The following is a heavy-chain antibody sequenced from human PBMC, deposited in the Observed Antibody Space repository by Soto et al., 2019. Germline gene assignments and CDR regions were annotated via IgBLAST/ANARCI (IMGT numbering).Heavy chain of an antibody. J-gene: IGHJ4*02. CDR2: IYSGGST. CDR1: GFTVSSNC. Sequence: GGSLRVSCAAAGFTVSSNCMSWIRKAPGKGLEWVSVIYSGGSTYYADSVKGRFTISRDNSKNTLYLQMNSLRAEDTAVYYCARDRGDYDFWSGYYSFDYWGQGTLVTVS. D-gene: IGHD3-3*01. V-gene: IGHV3-66*01. CDR3: ARDRGDYDFWSGYYSFDY.